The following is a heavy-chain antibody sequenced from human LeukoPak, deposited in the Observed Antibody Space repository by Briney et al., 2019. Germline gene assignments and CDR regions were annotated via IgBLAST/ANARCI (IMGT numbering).Heavy chain of an antibody. CDR2: ITSSGDSI. V-gene: IGHV3-23*01. Sequence: GGSLRLSCAASGFIFSSYPMSWVRQAPGKGLEWVSAITSSGDSIYYADSVQGRFTISRDNSKNTLSLQMNTLRAEDTAVYYCATLGSTSPTTLVATIRECAFDIWGQGTMVTVSS. J-gene: IGHJ3*02. CDR1: GFIFSSYP. CDR3: ATLGSTSPTTLVATIRECAFDI. D-gene: IGHD5-12*01.